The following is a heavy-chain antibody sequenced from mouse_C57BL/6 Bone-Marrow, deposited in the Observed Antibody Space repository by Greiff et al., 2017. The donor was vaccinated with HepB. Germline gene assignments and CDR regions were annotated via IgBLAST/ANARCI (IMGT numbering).Heavy chain of an antibody. D-gene: IGHD2-3*01. CDR1: GYTFTSYW. J-gene: IGHJ2*01. CDR2: INPSNGGT. Sequence: QVQLQQPGTELVKPGASVKLSCKASGYTFTSYWMHWVKQRPGQGLEWIGNINPSNGGTNYNEKFKSKATLTLDKSSSTAYMQLISLTSEDSAVYYCARGWGDGYYETDFDYWGQGTTLTVSS. V-gene: IGHV1-53*01. CDR3: ARGWGDGYYETDFDY.